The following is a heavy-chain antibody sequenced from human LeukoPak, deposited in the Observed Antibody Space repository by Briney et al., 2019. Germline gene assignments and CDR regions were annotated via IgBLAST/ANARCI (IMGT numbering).Heavy chain of an antibody. CDR1: GFTFTDYW. CDR2: IRQDGSEK. CDR3: ARDGTAAGLYFDL. D-gene: IGHD6-13*01. J-gene: IGHJ4*01. Sequence: GGSLRLSCEVPGFTFTDYWMNWVRQAPGKGPEWVASIRQDGSEKTYVDSVKGRFTISRDNTKNSLSLQLNGLRAEDTAVYYCARDGTAAGLYFDLWGQGTLVTVSS. V-gene: IGHV3-7*01.